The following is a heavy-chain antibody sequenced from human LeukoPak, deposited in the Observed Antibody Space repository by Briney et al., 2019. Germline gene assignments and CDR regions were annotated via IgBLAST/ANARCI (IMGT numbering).Heavy chain of an antibody. CDR2: ISGSGGST. CDR3: AKLEWELLIFRPPPDY. J-gene: IGHJ4*02. V-gene: IGHV3-23*01. CDR1: GFTFSSYA. D-gene: IGHD1-26*01. Sequence: PGGSLRLSCAASGFTFSSYAMSWVRQAPGKGLEWVSAISGSGGSTYYADSVKGRFTISRDNSKNTLYLQMNSLRAEDTAVYYCAKLEWELLIFRPPPDYWGQGTLVTVSS.